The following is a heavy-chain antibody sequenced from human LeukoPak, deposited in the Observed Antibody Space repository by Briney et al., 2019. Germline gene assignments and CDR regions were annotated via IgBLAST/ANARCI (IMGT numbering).Heavy chain of an antibody. CDR1: GFTFSSYA. D-gene: IGHD3-22*01. CDR2: ISSSSSYI. Sequence: PGGSLRLSCAASGFTFSSYAMPWVRQAPGKGLEWVSSISSSSSYIYYADSVKGRFTISRDNAKNSLYLQMNSLRAEDTAVYYCARARDYYDSSGYPVDYWGQGTLVTVSS. V-gene: IGHV3-21*01. CDR3: ARARDYYDSSGYPVDY. J-gene: IGHJ4*02.